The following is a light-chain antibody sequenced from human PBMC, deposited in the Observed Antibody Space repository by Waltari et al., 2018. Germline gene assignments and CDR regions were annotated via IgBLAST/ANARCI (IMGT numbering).Light chain of an antibody. V-gene: IGKV3-20*01. CDR3: QKYNTSPFT. Sequence: VILTQSPATLSLSPGARDTLSCRASQSISSHLAWYQQKPGQAPRLLIYSASTRATGIPDRFSGRASGTDFTLTISRLEPEDFAVYYCQKYNTSPFTFGPGTKLEIK. CDR1: QSISSH. J-gene: IGKJ3*01. CDR2: SAS.